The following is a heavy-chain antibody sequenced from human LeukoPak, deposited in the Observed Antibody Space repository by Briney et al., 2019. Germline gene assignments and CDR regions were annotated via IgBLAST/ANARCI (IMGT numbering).Heavy chain of an antibody. CDR2: IIPIFGTA. Sequence: GASVKVSCKASGGTFSSYAISWVRQAPGQGLEWMGGIIPIFGTANYAQKFQGRVTITADKSTSTAYMELSSLRSEDTAVYCCARTDYGSGNGMDVWGKGTTVTVSS. CDR3: ARTDYGSGNGMDV. V-gene: IGHV1-69*06. J-gene: IGHJ6*04. CDR1: GGTFSSYA. D-gene: IGHD3-10*01.